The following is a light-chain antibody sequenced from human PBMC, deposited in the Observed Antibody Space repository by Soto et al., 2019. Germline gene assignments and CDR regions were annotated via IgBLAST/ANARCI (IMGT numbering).Light chain of an antibody. CDR1: QSVLDTSNKANY. CDR3: QQYYNNPRT. Sequence: EIVMTQSPASLSLSLGERATFNCKSSQSVLDTSNKANYLAWYQQKPGQPPRLLISWASTRESGVPDRFSGSGSGTDFALTITSLQAEDVAVYYCQQYYNNPRTFGQGTKVAIK. CDR2: WAS. V-gene: IGKV4-1*01. J-gene: IGKJ1*01.